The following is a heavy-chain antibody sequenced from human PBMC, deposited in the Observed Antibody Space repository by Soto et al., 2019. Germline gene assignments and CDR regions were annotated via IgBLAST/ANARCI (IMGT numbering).Heavy chain of an antibody. D-gene: IGHD6-13*01. CDR1: GVTFSSYG. J-gene: IGHJ6*02. V-gene: IGHV3-30*18. CDR2: ISYDGSNK. Sequence: PGGSVGLSCAASGVTFSSYGMHWVRQAPGKGLEWVAVISYDGSNKYYADSVKGRFTISRDNSKNTLYLQMNSLRAEDTAVYYCAKDWRAAVYGTDVWGQGTTVTVSS. CDR3: AKDWRAAVYGTDV.